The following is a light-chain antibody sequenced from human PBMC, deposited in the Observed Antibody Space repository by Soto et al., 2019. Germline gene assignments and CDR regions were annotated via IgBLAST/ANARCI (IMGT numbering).Light chain of an antibody. CDR1: QTISSW. V-gene: IGKV1-5*03. CDR3: QHYNSYSEA. CDR2: KAS. Sequence: DIQMTQSPSTLSGYIGDRVTITCRASQTISSWLAWYQQKPGKAPKLLIYKASTLKSGVPSRFGGSGSGTEFTLTISSLQPDDFATYYCQHYNSYSEAFGQGTMVDI. J-gene: IGKJ1*01.